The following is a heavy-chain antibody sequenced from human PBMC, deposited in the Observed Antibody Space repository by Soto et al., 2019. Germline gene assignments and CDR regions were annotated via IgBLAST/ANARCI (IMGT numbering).Heavy chain of an antibody. CDR2: IIPIFGTA. J-gene: IGHJ5*02. Sequence: SVKVSCKASGGTFSSYAITWVRQAPGHGLEWMGGIIPIFGTANYAQKFQGRVTITADESTNTAYMELSSLRSEDTAVYYCARDKPDFFRLRAVDYGEVNPWGQGTLVTVSS. V-gene: IGHV1-69*13. D-gene: IGHD4-17*01. CDR3: ARDKPDFFRLRAVDYGEVNP. CDR1: GGTFSSYA.